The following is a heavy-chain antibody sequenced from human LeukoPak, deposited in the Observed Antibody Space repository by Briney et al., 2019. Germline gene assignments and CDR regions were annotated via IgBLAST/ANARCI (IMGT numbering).Heavy chain of an antibody. Sequence: ASVKVSCKASGYTFTGYYMHWVRQAPGQGLEWMGWINPNSGGTNYAQKFQGRVTMTRDTSISTAYMELSRLRSDDTAVYYCASAVAGTRYYFDYWGQGTLVTASS. CDR3: ASAVAGTRYYFDY. J-gene: IGHJ4*02. V-gene: IGHV1-2*02. CDR2: INPNSGGT. D-gene: IGHD6-19*01. CDR1: GYTFTGYY.